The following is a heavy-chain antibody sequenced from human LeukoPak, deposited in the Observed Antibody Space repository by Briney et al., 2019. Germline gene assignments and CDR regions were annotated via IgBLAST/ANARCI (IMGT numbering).Heavy chain of an antibody. CDR1: GYTFTSYG. CDR3: ARGPSREDYVSGSYPLDAFDI. V-gene: IGHV1-18*01. J-gene: IGHJ3*02. D-gene: IGHD3-16*02. Sequence: GASVKVSCKASGYTFTSYGISWVRQAPGQGLEWMGWISAYNGNTNYAQKLQGRVTMTTDTSTSTAYMELRSLRSDDTAVYYCARGPSREDYVSGSYPLDAFDIWGQGTMVTVSS. CDR2: ISAYNGNT.